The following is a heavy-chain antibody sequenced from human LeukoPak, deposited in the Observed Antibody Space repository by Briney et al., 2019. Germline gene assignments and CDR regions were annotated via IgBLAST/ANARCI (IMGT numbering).Heavy chain of an antibody. V-gene: IGHV4-30-4*01. D-gene: IGHD3-9*01. CDR1: DLSISSGDYY. J-gene: IGHJ5*02. CDR2: IYYSGIT. CDR3: ARLYYDILSGYYARWFDP. Sequence: SETLSLTCPVSDLSISSGDYYWSWIRQPPGKGLEWIGYIYYSGITYYNPSLKSRVTISVDTSKNQFSLKLSSVTAAYTAVYYCARLYYDILSGYYARWFDPWGQGTLVTVSS.